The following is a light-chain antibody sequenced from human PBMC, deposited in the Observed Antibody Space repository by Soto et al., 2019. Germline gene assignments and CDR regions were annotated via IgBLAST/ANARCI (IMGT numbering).Light chain of an antibody. CDR1: SSDVGGYNY. V-gene: IGLV2-14*01. J-gene: IGLJ1*01. CDR2: DVS. Sequence: QSALTQPASVSGSPGQSIAISCTGTSSDVGGYNYVSWYQQHPGKVPKLLINDVSNRPSGVSSRFSGSKSGNTASLTISGLQAEDEADYYCSSYTLSSTYVFGSGTKLTVL. CDR3: SSYTLSSTYV.